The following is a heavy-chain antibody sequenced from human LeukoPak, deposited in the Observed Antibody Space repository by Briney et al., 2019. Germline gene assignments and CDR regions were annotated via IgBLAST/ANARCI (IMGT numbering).Heavy chain of an antibody. V-gene: IGHV1-2*02. Sequence: ASVKVSCKASGYTFTSYYMHWVRQAPGQGLEWMGWINPNSGGTNYAQKFQGRVTMTRDTSISTAYMELSRLRSDDTAVYYCARDRSSSWYRRIAVAGTHFDYWGQGTLVTVSS. D-gene: IGHD6-19*01. CDR2: INPNSGGT. CDR3: ARDRSSSWYRRIAVAGTHFDY. J-gene: IGHJ4*02. CDR1: GYTFTSYY.